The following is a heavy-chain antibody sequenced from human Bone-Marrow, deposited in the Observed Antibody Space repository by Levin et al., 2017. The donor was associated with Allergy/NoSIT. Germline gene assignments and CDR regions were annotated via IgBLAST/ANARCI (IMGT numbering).Heavy chain of an antibody. CDR1: GGSFNAYF. Sequence: SQTLSLTCAVSGGSFNAYFWTWIRQSPGKGLEWIGEITHSGSSIYNPSLKSRVTISVDTSKNQFSLKVTSVTAADTGVYYCARGVSIPAAVVRFGMDVWGQGTTVTVSS. D-gene: IGHD2-2*01. CDR2: ITHSGSS. V-gene: IGHV4-34*01. CDR3: ARGVSIPAAVVRFGMDV. J-gene: IGHJ6*02.